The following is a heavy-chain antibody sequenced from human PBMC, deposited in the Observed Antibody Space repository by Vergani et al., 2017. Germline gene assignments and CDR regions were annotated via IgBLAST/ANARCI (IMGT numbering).Heavy chain of an antibody. CDR2: IYASGST. J-gene: IGHJ4*02. CDR1: GDSIDSVSYY. CDR3: ARGRWFGEPMHY. V-gene: IGHV4-61*02. Sequence: QVQLQESGPGLVKPSQTLSLTCTVSGDSIDSVSYYWTWIRQPAGKGLEWIGRIYASGSTNYNPSLKSRVTISVDTSKNQFSLKLSSVTAADTAVYYCARGRWFGEPMHYWGQGTLVTVSS. D-gene: IGHD3-10*01.